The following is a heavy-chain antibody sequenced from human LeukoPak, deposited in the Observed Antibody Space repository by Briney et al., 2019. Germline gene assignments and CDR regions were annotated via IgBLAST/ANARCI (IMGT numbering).Heavy chain of an antibody. J-gene: IGHJ4*02. V-gene: IGHV3-23*01. CDR1: GFTFSSCA. CDR3: AKPPSDNLLTGSLYYFDY. CDR2: ISGSGDSA. D-gene: IGHD3-9*01. Sequence: GGSLRLSCAASGFTFSSCAMSWVRQALGKGLGWGSGISGSGDSADYADSVKGRFTISRDNSKNTLYLQINSLRAEDTAVYYCAKPPSDNLLTGSLYYFDYWGQGTLVTVSS.